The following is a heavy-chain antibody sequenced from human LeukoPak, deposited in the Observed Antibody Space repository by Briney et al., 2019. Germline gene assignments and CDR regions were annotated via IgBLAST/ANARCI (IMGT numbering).Heavy chain of an antibody. D-gene: IGHD5-18*01. CDR1: GFTFSSYE. CDR2: ISSSGSTI. J-gene: IGHJ4*02. CDR3: ATRGYSYGTLDY. V-gene: IGHV3-48*03. Sequence: PGGSLRLSCAASGFTFSSYEMNWVRQAPGKGLEWVSYISSSGSTIYYADSVKGRFTISRDNAKNSLCLQMNSLRAEDTAVYYCATRGYSYGTLDYWGQGTLVTVSS.